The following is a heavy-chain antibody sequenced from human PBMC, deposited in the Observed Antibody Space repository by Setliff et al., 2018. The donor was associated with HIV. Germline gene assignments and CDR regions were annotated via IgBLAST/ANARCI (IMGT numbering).Heavy chain of an antibody. J-gene: IGHJ4*02. V-gene: IGHV3-74*01. CDR3: ARAKVTAAWGYYFDY. D-gene: IGHD6-13*01. CDR1: GLTFSRNW. CDR2: INGDGTTT. Sequence: ETLSLSCAVSGLTFSRNWFHWVRQAPGKGLKWVSRINGDGTTTNYADSVKGRFSISRDNAKNTLYLHMNSLRAEDTALYYCARAKVTAAWGYYFDYWGQGMLVTVSS.